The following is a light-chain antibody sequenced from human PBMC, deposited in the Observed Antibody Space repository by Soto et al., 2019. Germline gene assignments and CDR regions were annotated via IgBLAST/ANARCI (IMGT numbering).Light chain of an antibody. CDR1: QSVSSN. J-gene: IGKJ5*01. Sequence: IVLTQSPATLSVSPGERATLSCRASQSVSSNLAWHQQRPGQAPRLLIYGASTRATGVPARFSGSGSGTEFTLTISSLQSEDFAVYYCQHYHGWPITFGQGTRLEI. V-gene: IGKV3D-15*01. CDR2: GAS. CDR3: QHYHGWPIT.